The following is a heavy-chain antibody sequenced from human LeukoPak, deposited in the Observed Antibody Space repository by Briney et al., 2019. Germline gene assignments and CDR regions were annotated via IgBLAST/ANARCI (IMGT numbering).Heavy chain of an antibody. V-gene: IGHV1-24*01. J-gene: IGHJ5*02. CDR1: GYTLTELS. CDR3: ATANIRKGVAPDWFDP. CDR2: FDPEDGET. D-gene: IGHD3-3*01. Sequence: VSVKVSCKVSGYTLTELSMHWVRQAPGKGLEWMGGFDPEDGETIYAQKFQGRVTMTEDTSTDTAYMELSSLRSEDTAVYYCATANIRKGVAPDWFDPWGQGTLVTVSS.